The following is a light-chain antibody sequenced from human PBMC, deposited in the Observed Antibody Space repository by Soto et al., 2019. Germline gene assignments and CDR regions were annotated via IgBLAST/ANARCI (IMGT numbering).Light chain of an antibody. CDR2: EVN. Sequence: QSVLTQPASVSGSPGQSITIFCTGSSSDVGGYNFVSWYQQHPGKVPKLMIYEVNKRPSGASNRFSGSKSGNTASLTISGRQAEDEADYYCTSYSTSNSYVFGAGTKVTVL. CDR1: SSDVGGYNF. V-gene: IGLV2-14*01. J-gene: IGLJ1*01. CDR3: TSYSTSNSYV.